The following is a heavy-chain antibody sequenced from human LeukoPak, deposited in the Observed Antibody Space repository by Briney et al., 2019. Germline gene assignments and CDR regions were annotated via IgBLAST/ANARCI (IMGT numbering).Heavy chain of an antibody. CDR3: ARVIVMVRGVIQSHYFDY. Sequence: SGTLSLTCAVSGGSISSSNWWSWVRPPPGKGLEWIGESYHSGSTNYNPSLKSRVTISVDKSKNQFSLKLSSVTAADTAVYYCARVIVMVRGVIQSHYFDYWGQGTLVTVSS. J-gene: IGHJ4*02. D-gene: IGHD3-10*01. CDR1: GGSISSSNW. CDR2: SYHSGST. V-gene: IGHV4-4*02.